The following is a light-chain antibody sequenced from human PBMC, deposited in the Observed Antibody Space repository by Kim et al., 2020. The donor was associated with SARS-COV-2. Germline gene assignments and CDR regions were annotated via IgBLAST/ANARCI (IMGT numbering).Light chain of an antibody. CDR2: GAS. V-gene: IGKV3-15*01. Sequence: EIVMTQSPATLSVSPGERATLSCRASQRVNSDLAWYQQKPGQAPRLLIYGASTRATGIPARFSGSGSGTEFTLTISSLQSEDCAIYYCQQYNKWPPRFTFGQGTKLEI. CDR1: QRVNSD. J-gene: IGKJ2*01. CDR3: QQYNKWPPRFT.